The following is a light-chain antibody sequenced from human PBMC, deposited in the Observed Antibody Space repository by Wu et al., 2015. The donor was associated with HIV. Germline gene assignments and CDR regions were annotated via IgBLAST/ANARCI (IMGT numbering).Light chain of an antibody. J-gene: IGKJ1*01. Sequence: DIQMTQSPSSLSASVGDRVTITCRASQTIKNYLNWYQQKPGKTPHLPIYGAFSLQSGVSSRFSGSGSGTDFTLTINSLQPDDSATYYCQQSYDTPWTFGQGTKVQIK. CDR1: QTIKNY. V-gene: IGKV1-39*01. CDR2: GAF. CDR3: QQSYDTPWT.